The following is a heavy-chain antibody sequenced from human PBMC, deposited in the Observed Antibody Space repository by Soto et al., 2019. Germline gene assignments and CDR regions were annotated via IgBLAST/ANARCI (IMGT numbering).Heavy chain of an antibody. CDR3: ARGLGSSRLYYFDY. J-gene: IGHJ4*02. V-gene: IGHV4-30-4*01. CDR2: IYYSGST. CDR1: GGSISSGDYY. Sequence: LSLTCTVSGGSISSGDYYWSWIRQPPGKGLEWIGYIYYSGSTYYNPSLKSRVTISVDTSKNQFSLKLSSVTAADTAVYYCARGLGSSRLYYFDYWGQGTLVTVSS. D-gene: IGHD1-26*01.